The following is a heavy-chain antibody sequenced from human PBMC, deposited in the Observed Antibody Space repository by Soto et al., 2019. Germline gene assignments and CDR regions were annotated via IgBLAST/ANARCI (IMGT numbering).Heavy chain of an antibody. Sequence: GGSLRLSCAASGYSFIGSAIYWVRQASGKGLEWVARIRTRGNSYATAYAASMKGRFTVSRDDSKNMAYLQMNGLKTEDTAVYHCATPVIPWYYGLDARGQGTPVTAP. CDR3: ATPVIPWYYGLDA. V-gene: IGHV3-73*01. J-gene: IGHJ6*02. D-gene: IGHD2-21*01. CDR2: IRTRGNSYAT. CDR1: GYSFIGSA.